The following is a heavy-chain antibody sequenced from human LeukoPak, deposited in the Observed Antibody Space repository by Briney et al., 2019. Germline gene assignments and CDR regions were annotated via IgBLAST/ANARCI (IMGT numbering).Heavy chain of an antibody. CDR2: INPNSGVT. CDR1: GYTFTAYY. CDR3: ASGTLDSFDS. V-gene: IGHV1-2*02. J-gene: IGHJ4*02. Sequence: ASVKVSCKASGYTFTAYYMHWVRQAPGQGLEWMGWINPNSGVTNYAQMFQGRVTMTRDTPISTAYMELNRLRSDDTAVYYCASGTLDSFDSWGQGTLVTVSS.